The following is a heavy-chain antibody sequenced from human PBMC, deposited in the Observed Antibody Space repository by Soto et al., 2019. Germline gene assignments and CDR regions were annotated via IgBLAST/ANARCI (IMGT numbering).Heavy chain of an antibody. CDR3: AGYDSSGYYYFDY. D-gene: IGHD3-22*01. J-gene: IGHJ4*02. Sequence: PGGSLRLSCAASGFTFSSYAMHWVRQAPGKGLEWVAVISYDGSNKYYADSVKGRFTISRDNSKNTLYLQMNSLRAEDTAVYYCAGYDSSGYYYFDYRRQGTLVTVSS. CDR1: GFTFSSYA. CDR2: ISYDGSNK. V-gene: IGHV3-30-3*01.